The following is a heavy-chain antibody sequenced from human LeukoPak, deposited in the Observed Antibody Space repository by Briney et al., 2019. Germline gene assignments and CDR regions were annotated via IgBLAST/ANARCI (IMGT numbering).Heavy chain of an antibody. J-gene: IGHJ4*02. Sequence: GGSLRLSCAASGFTFSDYYMSWIRQAPGKGLEWVSYISSSGSTIYYADSVKGRFTISRDNAKNSLYLQMNSLRAEDTALYYCAKDTARASMRHFDYWGQGTLVTVSS. CDR1: GFTFSDYY. CDR3: AKDTARASMRHFDY. V-gene: IGHV3-11*01. D-gene: IGHD5-18*01. CDR2: ISSSGSTI.